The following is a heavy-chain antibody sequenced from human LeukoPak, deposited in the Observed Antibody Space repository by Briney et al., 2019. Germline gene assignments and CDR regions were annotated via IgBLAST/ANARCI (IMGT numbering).Heavy chain of an antibody. CDR3: ARDRAVGATPDY. CDR1: GFTYSDYY. V-gene: IGHV3-11*01. CDR2: ISSSGTTI. Sequence: GGSLRLSCAASGFTYSDYYMSWIRQAPGKGQEWVSYISSSGTTIYYADSVKGRFTISRDNAKNSLYLQMNSLRAEDTAVYYCARDRAVGATPDYWGQGTLVTVSS. D-gene: IGHD1-26*01. J-gene: IGHJ4*02.